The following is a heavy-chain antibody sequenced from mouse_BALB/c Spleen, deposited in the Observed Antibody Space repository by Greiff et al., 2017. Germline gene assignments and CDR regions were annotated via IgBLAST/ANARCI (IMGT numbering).Heavy chain of an antibody. J-gene: IGHJ4*01. CDR3: ARGYAYYAMDY. V-gene: IGHV5-4*02. CDR1: GFTFSDYY. CDR2: ISDGGSYT. Sequence: DVMLVESGGGLVKPGGSLKLSCAASGFTFSDYYMYWVRQTPEKRLEWVATISDGGSYTYYPDSVKGRFTISRDNAKNNLYLQMSSLKSEDTAMYYCARGYAYYAMDYWGQGTSVTVAS. D-gene: IGHD1-1*01.